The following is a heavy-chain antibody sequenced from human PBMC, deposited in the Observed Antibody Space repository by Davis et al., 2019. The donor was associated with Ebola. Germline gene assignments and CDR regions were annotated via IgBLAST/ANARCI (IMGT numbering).Heavy chain of an antibody. Sequence: LRLSCAISGDSVSSNSAAWNWIRQSQSRGLEWLGRTYYRSKWYNDYAVSVKSRITINPDTSKNQFSLQLNSVTPEDTAVYYCARGGSSSLAYWGQGTLVTVSS. V-gene: IGHV6-1*01. CDR3: ARGGSSSLAY. J-gene: IGHJ4*02. CDR2: TYYRSKWYN. D-gene: IGHD6-13*01. CDR1: GDSVSSNSAA.